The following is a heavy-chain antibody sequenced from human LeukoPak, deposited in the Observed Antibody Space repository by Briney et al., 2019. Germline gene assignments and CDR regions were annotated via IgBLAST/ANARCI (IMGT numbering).Heavy chain of an antibody. CDR1: GFTFNCSA. CDR3: TRRHYGDYVVDN. CDR2: IRSKAHRYAT. V-gene: IGHV3-73*01. Sequence: PGGSLKLSCATSGFTFNCSALHWVRQASGQGLEWVGRIRSKAHRYATAYAASVKGRFTVSRDDPKNMAYLQMNSLKTEDTAIYYCTRRHYGDYVVDNWGQGTLVTVSS. J-gene: IGHJ4*02. D-gene: IGHD4-17*01.